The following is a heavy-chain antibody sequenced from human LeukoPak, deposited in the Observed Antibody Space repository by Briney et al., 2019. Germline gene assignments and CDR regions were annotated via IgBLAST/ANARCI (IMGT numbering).Heavy chain of an antibody. V-gene: IGHV3-21*01. CDR2: ISRSSTYI. D-gene: IGHD2-21*02. CDR3: ASRRTAYCGGDCPEGY. CDR1: GFTFSSYS. Sequence: GGSLRLSCAASGFTFSSYSMNGVRQAPGKGLEWVSSISRSSTYIYYADSVKGRFTISRDNAKNSLYLQMNSLRAEDTAVYYCASRRTAYCGGDCPEGYWGQGTLVTVSS. J-gene: IGHJ4*02.